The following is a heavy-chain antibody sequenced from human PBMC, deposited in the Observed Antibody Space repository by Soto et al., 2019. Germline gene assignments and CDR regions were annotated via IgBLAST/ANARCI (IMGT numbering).Heavy chain of an antibody. D-gene: IGHD6-13*01. Sequence: SETLSLTCTVSGGSIGGYYWSWIRQPAGKGLEWIGRIHSTENTNYNPSLKSRVALSVDTSNNQFSLRLSSLTAADTAIYYCARALTSSAGLYFDYWGRGTLVTVSS. CDR2: IHSTENT. CDR3: ARALTSSAGLYFDY. J-gene: IGHJ4*02. V-gene: IGHV4-4*07. CDR1: GGSIGGYY.